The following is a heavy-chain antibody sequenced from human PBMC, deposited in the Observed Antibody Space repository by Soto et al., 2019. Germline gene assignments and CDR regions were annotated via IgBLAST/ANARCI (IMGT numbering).Heavy chain of an antibody. V-gene: IGHV4-34*01. CDR2: INDSGST. Sequence: PAEPPSLTCAVYGGAFRGYYWSWLRQPPGKGLEWLGEINDSGSTNYNPSLKSRITISLDTSKKEISLRLSSVTAADTAVYYCASERGRYCSGESCYPFGPWGQGALVTVS. J-gene: IGHJ5*02. CDR3: ASERGRYCSGESCYPFGP. CDR1: GGAFRGYY. D-gene: IGHD2-15*01.